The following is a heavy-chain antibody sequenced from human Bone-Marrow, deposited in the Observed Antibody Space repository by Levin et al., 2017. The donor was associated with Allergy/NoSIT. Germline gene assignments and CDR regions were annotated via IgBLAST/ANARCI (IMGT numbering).Heavy chain of an antibody. Sequence: GGSLRLSCKASGVTFSRSAITWVRQAPGQGLDWMGGIIPNFGTAKYAQKFQGRVTITADEKSSTVYMELHSLRSADTAVYYCARDFAPYTTGGTGGKFWGQGTLVTVSS. J-gene: IGHJ4*02. CDR3: ARDFAPYTTGGTGGKF. V-gene: IGHV1-69*01. D-gene: IGHD2/OR15-2a*01. CDR1: GVTFSRSA. CDR2: IIPNFGTA.